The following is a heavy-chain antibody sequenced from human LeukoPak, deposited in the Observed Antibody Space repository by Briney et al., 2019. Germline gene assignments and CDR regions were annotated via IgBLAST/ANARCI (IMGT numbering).Heavy chain of an antibody. V-gene: IGHV3-7*01. Sequence: GGSLRLSCAASGFTFSSYWMSWVRQAPGKGLEWVANIKQDGSEKYYVDSVKGRFTISRDNAKNSLYLQMNSLRAEDTAVYYCARARGVRYCSGGSCYYFDYWGQGTLVTVSS. CDR1: GFTFSSYW. D-gene: IGHD2-15*01. CDR2: IKQDGSEK. J-gene: IGHJ4*02. CDR3: ARARGVRYCSGGSCYYFDY.